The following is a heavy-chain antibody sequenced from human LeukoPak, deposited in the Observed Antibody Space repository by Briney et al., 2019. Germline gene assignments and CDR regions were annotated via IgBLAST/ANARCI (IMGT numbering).Heavy chain of an antibody. CDR2: FDLEDGET. Sequence: ASVKVSCKVSGYTLTELSMHWVRQAPGKGLEWMGSFDLEDGETIYAQKFQGRVTMTEDTSTDTAYMELRSLRSEDTAVYYCATDRVGGINAFDIWGQGTMVTVSS. CDR3: ATDRVGGINAFDI. D-gene: IGHD3-10*01. J-gene: IGHJ3*02. V-gene: IGHV1-24*01. CDR1: GYTLTELS.